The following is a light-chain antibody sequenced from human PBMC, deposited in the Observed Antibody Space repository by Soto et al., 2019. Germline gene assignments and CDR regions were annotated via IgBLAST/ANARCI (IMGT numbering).Light chain of an antibody. CDR1: QTVSSTY. J-gene: IGKJ1*01. V-gene: IGKV3-20*01. CDR2: GAS. Sequence: IVLTQSPGTLSLSPGETATLSCRASQTVSSTYLAWYQHKPGRAPRLLIDGASSRAAGIPDRSSGSGSGTDFTLTISRLEPEDLAVYYCQQYDYLVTFGQGTKVDI. CDR3: QQYDYLVT.